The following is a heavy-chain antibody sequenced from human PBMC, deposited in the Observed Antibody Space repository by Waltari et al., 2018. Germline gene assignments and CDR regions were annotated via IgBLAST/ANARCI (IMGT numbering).Heavy chain of an antibody. CDR1: GYSISSGYY. V-gene: IGHV4-38-2*01. CDR3: ATSLIAARPGNGY. J-gene: IGHJ4*02. D-gene: IGHD6-6*01. Sequence: QVQLQESGPGLVTPSETLSLTCAVSGYSISSGYYCGWLRQPPGKGLEWIGSIYHSGSTYYNPSLKSRVTISVDTSKNQFSLKLSSVTAADTAVYYCATSLIAARPGNGYWGQGTLVTVSS. CDR2: IYHSGST.